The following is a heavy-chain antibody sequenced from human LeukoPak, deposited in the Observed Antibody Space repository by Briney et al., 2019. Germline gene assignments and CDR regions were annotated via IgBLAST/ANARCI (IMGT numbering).Heavy chain of an antibody. CDR2: IYYSGRT. D-gene: IGHD3-10*01. Sequence: SETLSLTCTVSGGSISSYYWSWIRQPPGKGLEWIGYIYYSGRTNYNPSLKSRVTISVDTSKNQFSLKLSSVTAADTAVYYCARQGITMVRAPFDYWGQGTLVTVSS. CDR1: GGSISSYY. CDR3: ARQGITMVRAPFDY. J-gene: IGHJ4*02. V-gene: IGHV4-59*08.